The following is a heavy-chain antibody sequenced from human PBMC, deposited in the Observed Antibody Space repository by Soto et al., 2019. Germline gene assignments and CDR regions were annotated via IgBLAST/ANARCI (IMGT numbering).Heavy chain of an antibody. J-gene: IGHJ4*02. V-gene: IGHV3-23*01. Sequence: EVQLLESGGGLVQPGGSLRLSCSASGFIFSNYAMSWVRQAPGKGLEWVSSTSGGGGGTHYADSVKGRFTISRDNSKNTLRLQMNRLRAEDTAVYYCAKGSHYDILTAYHAFDFWGQGTLVTVSS. D-gene: IGHD3-9*01. CDR2: TSGGGGGT. CDR3: AKGSHYDILTAYHAFDF. CDR1: GFIFSNYA.